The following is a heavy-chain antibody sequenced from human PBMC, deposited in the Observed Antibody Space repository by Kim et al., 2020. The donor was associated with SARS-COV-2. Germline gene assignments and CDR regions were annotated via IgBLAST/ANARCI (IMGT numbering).Heavy chain of an antibody. D-gene: IGHD5-12*01. J-gene: IGHJ2*01. CDR2: MYYSGST. CDR3: ARCQGGYSGSDANWYFDL. Sequence: SETLSLTCTVSGGSITTGDYYWNWIRQHPGKGLEWIGYMYYSGSTYYNPSLKSRVIISVDTSKNQFSLKMSSVTAADTAVYYCARCQGGYSGSDANWYFDLWGRGTLVTVSS. CDR1: GGSITTGDYY. V-gene: IGHV4-31*03.